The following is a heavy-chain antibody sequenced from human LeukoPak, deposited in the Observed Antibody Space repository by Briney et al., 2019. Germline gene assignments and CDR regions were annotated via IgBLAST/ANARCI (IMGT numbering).Heavy chain of an antibody. CDR2: IWYDGSNK. CDR3: ARETPRRGETRDGYR. V-gene: IGHV3-33*01. Sequence: GGSLRLSCAASGFTFSSYGMHWVRQAPGKGLEWVAVIWYDGSNKYYADSVKGRFTISRDNSKNTLYLQMNSLRAEDTAVYYCARETPRRGETRDGYRWGQGTLLTVSS. D-gene: IGHD5-24*01. CDR1: GFTFSSYG. J-gene: IGHJ4*02.